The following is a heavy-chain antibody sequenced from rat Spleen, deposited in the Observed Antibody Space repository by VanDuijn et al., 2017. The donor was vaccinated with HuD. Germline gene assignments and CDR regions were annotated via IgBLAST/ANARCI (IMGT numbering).Heavy chain of an antibody. CDR2: ISSDGRRN. V-gene: IGHV5-29*01. Sequence: EVQLVESDGGLVQPGRSLKLSCAASGFTFSDYYMAWVRQAPTKGLEWVATISSDGRRNYYRDSVKGRFTISRDNAKSSLYLQMDSLRSEDTATYCCARPGTGRGFDYWGQGVMVTVSS. CDR3: ARPGTGRGFDY. CDR1: GFTFSDYY. D-gene: IGHD5-1*01. J-gene: IGHJ2*01.